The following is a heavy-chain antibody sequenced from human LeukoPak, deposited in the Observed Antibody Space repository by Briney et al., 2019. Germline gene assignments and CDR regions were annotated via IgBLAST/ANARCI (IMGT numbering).Heavy chain of an antibody. CDR2: LSSSCNAI. CDR3: LTEPTRTSSVY. J-gene: IGHJ4*02. CDR1: GIRISNCN. D-gene: IGHD1-1*01. V-gene: IGHV3-11*04. Sequence: GSLCLSCTVSGIRISNCNKCWSWLGQRKGLGVVSYLSSSCNAIFYSNSVLGRFTISRDNAKNSLFLQMNRLRAEDTALYECLTEPTRTSSVYWGQGTLVTVSS.